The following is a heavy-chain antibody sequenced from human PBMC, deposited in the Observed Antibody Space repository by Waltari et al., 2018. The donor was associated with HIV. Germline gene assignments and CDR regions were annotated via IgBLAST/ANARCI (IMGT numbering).Heavy chain of an antibody. D-gene: IGHD5-18*01. V-gene: IGHV7-4-1*02. Sequence: QVQLVQSGSELKKPGASVKVSCKTFGYTFTAFAVHWVRQAPGQGLEWMGWINTKTGNPTYAPGFTGRIVFSLDTSVSTTYLQISSLKAEDTAVYYCVRLQFTYSSSQPRGLHYFSYMDVWGKGTTVIVSS. CDR2: INTKTGNP. CDR1: GYTFTAFA. J-gene: IGHJ6*03. CDR3: VRLQFTYSSSQPRGLHYFSYMDV.